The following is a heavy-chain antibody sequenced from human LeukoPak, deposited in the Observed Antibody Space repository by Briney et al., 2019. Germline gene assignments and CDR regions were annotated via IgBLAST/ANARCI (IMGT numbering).Heavy chain of an antibody. J-gene: IGHJ4*02. D-gene: IGHD3-22*01. CDR1: GYTFTGYY. Sequence: ASVKVSCKASGYTFTGYYMHWVRQAPGQGIEWMGWINPNSGGTNYAKKFQGRVTMTRDTSISTAYMELSRLRSDDTAVYYCARARDSSGYYLRLDYFDYWGQGTLVTVSS. CDR3: ARARDSSGYYLRLDYFDY. V-gene: IGHV1-2*02. CDR2: INPNSGGT.